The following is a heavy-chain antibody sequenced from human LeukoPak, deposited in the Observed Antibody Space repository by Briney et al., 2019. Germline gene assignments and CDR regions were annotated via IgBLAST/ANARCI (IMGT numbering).Heavy chain of an antibody. D-gene: IGHD6-19*01. CDR2: ISGSDGST. CDR3: AKATGEQWLRLPFDC. Sequence: PGGSLRLSCAASGFTFSSYAMSWVRQAPGKGLEWVSAISGSDGSTYHADSVKGRFTISRDNSKNTLYLQMNSLRAEDTAVYYCAKATGEQWLRLPFDCWGQGTLVTVSS. CDR1: GFTFSSYA. V-gene: IGHV3-23*01. J-gene: IGHJ4*02.